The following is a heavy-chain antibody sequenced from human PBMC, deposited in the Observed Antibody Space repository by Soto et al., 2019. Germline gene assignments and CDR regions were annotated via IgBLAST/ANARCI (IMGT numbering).Heavy chain of an antibody. Sequence: SETLSLTCAVSGGSISSGGYSWSWIRQPPGRGLEWIGYIYHSGSTYYNPSLKSRVTISVDRSKNQFSLKLSSVTAADTAVYYCARALGYCSGGSCFLGNWLDPWGQGTLVTVSS. CDR2: IYHSGST. V-gene: IGHV4-30-2*01. CDR3: ARALGYCSGGSCFLGNWLDP. D-gene: IGHD2-15*01. J-gene: IGHJ5*02. CDR1: GGSISSGGYS.